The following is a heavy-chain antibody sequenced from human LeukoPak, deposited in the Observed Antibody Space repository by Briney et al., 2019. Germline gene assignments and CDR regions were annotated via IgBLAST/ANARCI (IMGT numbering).Heavy chain of an antibody. D-gene: IGHD2-21*02. V-gene: IGHV3-74*01. CDR2: ISPDGRTT. CDR1: GFTFSSYG. Sequence: GGSRRLSCAASGFTFSSYGMHWVRQVPGKGLVWVSRISPDGRTTSYADSVKGRFTISRDNSKNTLYLQMNRLRAEDTAVYYCARARVDCGGDCYTVFDYWGQGTLVTVSS. J-gene: IGHJ4*02. CDR3: ARARVDCGGDCYTVFDY.